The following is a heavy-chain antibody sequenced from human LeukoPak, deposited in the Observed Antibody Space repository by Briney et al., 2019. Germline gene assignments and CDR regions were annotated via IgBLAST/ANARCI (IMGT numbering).Heavy chain of an antibody. D-gene: IGHD6-19*01. CDR3: ARGGSSGWPLYFDY. V-gene: IGHV3-48*03. Sequence: GGSLRLSCAASGFTFSSYEMNWVRQAPGKGLEWVSYISSSGNTIYYADSVKGRFTISRDNAKNSLFLQMNSLRGEDTAVYYCARGGSSGWPLYFDYWGQGTLVTVSS. J-gene: IGHJ4*02. CDR2: ISSSGNTI. CDR1: GFTFSSYE.